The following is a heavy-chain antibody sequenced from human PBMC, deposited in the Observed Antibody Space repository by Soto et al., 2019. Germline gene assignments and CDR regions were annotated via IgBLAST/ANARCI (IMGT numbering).Heavy chain of an antibody. Sequence: QVQVVQSGAELKKPGSSVKISCKASGRIFSSFPTSWVRQVPGQGLEWMGGVISASGSVTYAPKVQGRVTMTAVNSAGIGYMELTSLTSEDTAIYYWARVGSRDAYNYVLDQWGPGTMVTVSS. CDR3: ARVGSRDAYNYVLDQ. J-gene: IGHJ1*01. CDR2: VISASGSV. V-gene: IGHV1-69*06. CDR1: GRIFSSFP. D-gene: IGHD5-18*01.